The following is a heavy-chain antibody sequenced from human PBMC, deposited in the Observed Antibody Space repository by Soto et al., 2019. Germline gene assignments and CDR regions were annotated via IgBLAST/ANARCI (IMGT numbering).Heavy chain of an antibody. D-gene: IGHD3-10*01. CDR3: ARAIWFGEFVDY. CDR2: IKQDGDEK. J-gene: IGHJ4*02. Sequence: GGSLRLSCAASGFTFTGFWMTWVRQASGRGLEWVANIKQDGDEKYYVDSVKGRFTISRDNAKNSLYLQMNSLRAEDTAVYYCARAIWFGEFVDYRGQGALVTVSS. V-gene: IGHV3-7*01. CDR1: GFTFTGFW.